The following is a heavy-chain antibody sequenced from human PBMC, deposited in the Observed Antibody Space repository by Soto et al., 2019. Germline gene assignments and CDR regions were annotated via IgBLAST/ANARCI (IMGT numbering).Heavy chain of an antibody. CDR3: AREQDTQQLAFAFDI. V-gene: IGHV3-53*01. CDR1: GFTVSSNY. D-gene: IGHD6-13*01. CDR2: IYSGGST. J-gene: IGHJ3*02. Sequence: GGSRRLSCAASGFTVSSNYMSWVRQAPGKGLEWVSVIYSGGSTYYADSVKGRFTISRDNSKNTLYLQMNSLRAEDTAVYYCAREQDTQQLAFAFDIWGQGTMVTVSS.